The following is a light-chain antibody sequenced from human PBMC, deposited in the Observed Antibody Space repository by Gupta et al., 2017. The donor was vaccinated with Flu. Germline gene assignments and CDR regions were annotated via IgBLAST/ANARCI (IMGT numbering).Light chain of an antibody. J-gene: IGKJ1*01. Sequence: PSSLSASVGDSITITCRTSQKITNYLSWFAQRPGKAPNLLIYAASTLQTGVPSRFSGTGSGTQFNFTISSLHPEDYGTYYCQQTDSTPRAFGQGTTVEVK. CDR3: QQTDSTPRA. V-gene: IGKV1-39*01. CDR2: AAS. CDR1: QKITNY.